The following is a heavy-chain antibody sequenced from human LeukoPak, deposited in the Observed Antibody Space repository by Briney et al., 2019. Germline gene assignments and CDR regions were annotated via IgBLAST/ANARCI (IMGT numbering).Heavy chain of an antibody. V-gene: IGHV4-34*01. CDR2: IHYSGRI. J-gene: IGHJ4*02. D-gene: IGHD5-24*01. Sequence: PSETLSLTCAVYGGPFSGYYWTWIRQPPGKGLEWIGEIHYSGRINYNPSLKSRVTISADTSNNHFSLKMNSVTAADTAVYYCSRXXXAYKXXXXXGXXXXVTVSS. CDR3: SRXXXAYKXXXX. CDR1: GGPFSGYY.